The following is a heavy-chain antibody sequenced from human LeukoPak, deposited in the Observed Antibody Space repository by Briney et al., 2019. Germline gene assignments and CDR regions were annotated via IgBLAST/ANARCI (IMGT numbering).Heavy chain of an antibody. CDR3: ARDPRGYCSGGSCYSGYFDY. CDR1: GFTFSSYG. CDR2: RWYDGSNK. V-gene: IGHV3-33*01. D-gene: IGHD2-15*01. Sequence: GSLRLSCAASGFTFSSYGMHWVRQAPGKGLEWVAVRWYDGSNKYYADSVKGRFTISRDNSKNTLYLQMNSLRAEDTAVYYCARDPRGYCSGGSCYSGYFDYWGQGTLVTVSS. J-gene: IGHJ4*02.